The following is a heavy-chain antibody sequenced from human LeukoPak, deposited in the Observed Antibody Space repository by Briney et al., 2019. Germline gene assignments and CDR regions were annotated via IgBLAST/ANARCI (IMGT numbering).Heavy chain of an antibody. V-gene: IGHV4-34*01. D-gene: IGHD5-24*01. CDR2: INHSGST. J-gene: IGHJ4*02. CDR1: GGSFSGYN. Sequence: SETLSLTCAVYGGSFSGYNWSWIRQPPGKGLEWIGEINHSGSTNYNPSLKSRVTISVDTSKNQFSLKLSSVTAADTAVYYCAILQRDGYKAIDYWGQGTLVTVSS. CDR3: AILQRDGYKAIDY.